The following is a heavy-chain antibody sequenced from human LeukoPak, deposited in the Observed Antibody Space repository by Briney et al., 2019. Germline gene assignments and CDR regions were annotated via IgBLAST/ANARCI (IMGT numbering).Heavy chain of an antibody. CDR1: GFTFSSYG. V-gene: IGHV3-30*18. CDR2: ISYDGSNK. J-gene: IGHJ4*02. Sequence: PGGSLRLSCAASGFTFSSYGMHWVRQAPGKGLGWVAVISYDGSNKYYADSVKGRFTISRDDSKNTLYLQMNSLRAEDTAVYYCAKGHDIPTPGHYWGQGTLVTVSS. CDR3: AKGHDIPTPGHY. D-gene: IGHD2-15*01.